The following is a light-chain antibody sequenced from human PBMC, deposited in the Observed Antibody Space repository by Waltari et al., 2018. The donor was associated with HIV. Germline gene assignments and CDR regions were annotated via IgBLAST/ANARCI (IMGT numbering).Light chain of an antibody. CDR2: NDN. CDR1: RSIIGSNT. Sequence: QSVLTPPPSASGTPGQRVTISCSGTRSIIGSNTVNWYQLLPGTAPKLLIYNDNERPSGVPGRFSGSRSGASASLAISGLQPEDEADYYCSSWDDRLNGQGVFGGGTKLTVL. J-gene: IGLJ3*02. V-gene: IGLV1-44*01. CDR3: SSWDDRLNGQGV.